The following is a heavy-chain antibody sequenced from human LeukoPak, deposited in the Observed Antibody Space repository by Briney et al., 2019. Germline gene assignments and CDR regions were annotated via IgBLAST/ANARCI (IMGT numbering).Heavy chain of an antibody. CDR3: ATGARITIFGVVIIRWFDP. CDR1: GYTLTELS. CDR2: FDPEDGET. Sequence: ASVKVSCKVSGYTLTELSMHWVRQAPGEGLEWMGGFDPEDGETIYAQKFQGRVTMTEDTSTDTAYMELSSLRSEDTAVYYCATGARITIFGVVIIRWFDPWGQGTLVTVSS. J-gene: IGHJ5*02. V-gene: IGHV1-24*01. D-gene: IGHD3-3*01.